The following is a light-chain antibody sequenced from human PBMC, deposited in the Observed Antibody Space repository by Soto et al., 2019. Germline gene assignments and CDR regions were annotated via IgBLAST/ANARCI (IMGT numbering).Light chain of an antibody. CDR1: SRDVGAYNY. J-gene: IGLJ3*02. Sequence: QSVLSQPRSMSESPGQSVTISCSGTSRDVGAYNYVSWFQHHPGNAPKLIIYDVTRRPSGVPDRFSGSKSGNTASLTISGLQTEDEADYYCCSHAGGYTWVFGGGTKVTVL. CDR3: CSHAGGYTWV. V-gene: IGLV2-11*01. CDR2: DVT.